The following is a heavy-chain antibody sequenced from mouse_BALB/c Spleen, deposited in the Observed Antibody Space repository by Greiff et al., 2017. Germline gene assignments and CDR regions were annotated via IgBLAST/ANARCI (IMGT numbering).Heavy chain of an antibody. D-gene: IGHD3-3*01. V-gene: IGHV1-69*02. CDR2: IDPSDSYT. J-gene: IGHJ4*01. Sequence: QVQLKQPGAELVKPGASVKLSCKASGYTFTSYWMHWVKQRPGQGLEWIGEIDPSDSYTNYNQKFKGKATLTVDKSSSTAYMQLSSLTSEDSAVYYCARVGQAMDYWGQGTSVTVSS. CDR1: GYTFTSYW. CDR3: ARVGQAMDY.